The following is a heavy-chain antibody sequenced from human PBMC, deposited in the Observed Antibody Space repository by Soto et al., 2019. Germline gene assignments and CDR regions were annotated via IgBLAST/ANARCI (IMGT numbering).Heavy chain of an antibody. Sequence: EVQLLESGGGLVQPGGSLRLSCAASGFTFSDYAMSWVRQAPGKGLEWVSAIDGSSATTNYADSVKGRFTISRDNSKNTLFLHMSGLRAADTAVYYCARDRRPSIYSCLAVWGQGATGIVSS. CDR2: IDGSSATT. V-gene: IGHV3-23*01. CDR1: GFTFSDYA. CDR3: ARDRRPSIYSCLAV. J-gene: IGHJ6*02. D-gene: IGHD2-21*01.